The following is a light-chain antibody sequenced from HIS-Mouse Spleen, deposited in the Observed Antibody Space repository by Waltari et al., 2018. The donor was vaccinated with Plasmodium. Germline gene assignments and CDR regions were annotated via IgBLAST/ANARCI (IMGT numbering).Light chain of an antibody. Sequence: EIVMTQSPATLSVSPGERATLSCRASQSVSSSYLAWYQQKPGQAPRLLIYGASSRATGIPDFTLTISRLEPEDFAVYYCQQYGSSYTFGQGTKLEIK. CDR2: GAS. V-gene: IGKV3-20*01. CDR1: QSVSSSY. CDR3: QQYGSSYT. J-gene: IGKJ2*01.